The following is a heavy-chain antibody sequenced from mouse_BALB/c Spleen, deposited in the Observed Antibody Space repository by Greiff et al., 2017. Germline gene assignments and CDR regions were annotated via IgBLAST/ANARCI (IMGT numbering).Heavy chain of an antibody. CDR1: GFTFSSFG. J-gene: IGHJ3*01. CDR3: ARGGYDEFAY. CDR2: ISSGSSTI. D-gene: IGHD2-14*01. Sequence: VESGGGLVQPGGSRKLSCAASGFTFSSFGMHWVRQAPEKGLEWVAYISSGSSTIYYADTVKGRFTISRDNPKNTLFLQMTSLRSEDTAMYYCARGGYDEFAYWGQGTLVTVSA. V-gene: IGHV5-17*02.